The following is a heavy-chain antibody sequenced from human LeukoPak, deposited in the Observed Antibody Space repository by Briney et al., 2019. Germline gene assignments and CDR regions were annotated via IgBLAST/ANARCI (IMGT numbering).Heavy chain of an antibody. CDR2: ISGSGGST. Sequence: PGGSLRLSCAASGFTFSSYAMSWVRQAPGKGLEWVSAISGSGGSTYYADSVKGRFTISRDSSKNPLYLQMNSLRAEDTAVYYCAKDSDSSGYSPYGMDVWGQGTTVTVSS. D-gene: IGHD3-22*01. J-gene: IGHJ6*02. V-gene: IGHV3-23*01. CDR3: AKDSDSSGYSPYGMDV. CDR1: GFTFSSYA.